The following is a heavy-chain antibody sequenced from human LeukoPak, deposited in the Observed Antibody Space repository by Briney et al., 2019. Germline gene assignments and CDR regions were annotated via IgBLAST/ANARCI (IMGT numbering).Heavy chain of an antibody. V-gene: IGHV1-18*01. CDR3: ARDRAGSIAARKYYYYYGMDV. Sequence: ASVKVSCKASGGTFSSYAISWVRQAPGQGLEWMGWISAYNGNTNYAQKLQGRVTMTTDTSTSTAYMELRSLRSDDTAVYYCARDRAGSIAARKYYYYYGMDVWGQGTTVTVSS. D-gene: IGHD6-6*01. CDR2: ISAYNGNT. J-gene: IGHJ6*02. CDR1: GGTFSSYA.